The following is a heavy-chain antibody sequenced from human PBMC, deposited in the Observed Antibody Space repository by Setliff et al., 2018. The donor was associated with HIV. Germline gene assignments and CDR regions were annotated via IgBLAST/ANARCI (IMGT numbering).Heavy chain of an antibody. Sequence: GASVKVSCKASGYTFTSYSMHWVRQAPGQRLEWMGWLRTGTGDTSYSVKFQGRLTITRDTSANTAYMELSNLRSEDTAVYYCVRRATAAEVFDYWGQRTLVTVSS. CDR3: VRRATAAEVFDY. CDR2: LRTGTGDT. J-gene: IGHJ4*02. D-gene: IGHD6-13*01. CDR1: GYTFTSYS. V-gene: IGHV1-3*04.